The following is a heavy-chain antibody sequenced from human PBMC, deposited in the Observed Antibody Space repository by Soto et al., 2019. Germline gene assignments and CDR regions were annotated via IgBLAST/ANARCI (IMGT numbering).Heavy chain of an antibody. J-gene: IGHJ6*03. D-gene: IGHD3-3*01. CDR1: WVTCGSLG. Sequence: WGAPRLSFGVAWVTCGSLGGPLVRHAPRKGLEWVAVISYDGSNKYYADSVKGRFTISRDNSKNTLYLQMNSLRAEDAAVYYCAKDLVELEWYDYYMDVWGKGTTVTVSS. CDR2: ISYDGSNK. V-gene: IGHV3-30*18. CDR3: AKDLVELEWYDYYMDV.